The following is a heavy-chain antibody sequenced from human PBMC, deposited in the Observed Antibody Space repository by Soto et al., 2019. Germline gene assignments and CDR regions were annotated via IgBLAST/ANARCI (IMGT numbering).Heavy chain of an antibody. Sequence: GGSLRLSCAASGFTFSSYGMHWVRQAPGKGLEWVAVISYDGSNKYYADSVKGRFTISRDNSKNTLYLQMNSLRAEDTAVYYCAKAMYSSGWLFFDYWGQGTLVTVS. CDR1: GFTFSSYG. J-gene: IGHJ4*02. CDR2: ISYDGSNK. D-gene: IGHD6-19*01. V-gene: IGHV3-30*18. CDR3: AKAMYSSGWLFFDY.